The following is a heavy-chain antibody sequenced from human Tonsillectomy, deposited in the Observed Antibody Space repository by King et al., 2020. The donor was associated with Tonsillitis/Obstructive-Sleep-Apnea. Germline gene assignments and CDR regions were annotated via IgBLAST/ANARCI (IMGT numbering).Heavy chain of an antibody. J-gene: IGHJ4*02. CDR2: IDPSDSYT. Sequence: VQLVESGAEVKKPGESLRISCKVSAYSFTSYWISWVRQMPGKGLEWMGRIDPSDSYTNYSPSFQGHVTISADKSISTAYLQWSSLKASDTAMYYCARQRGGTVGDPDYWGQGTLVTVSS. V-gene: IGHV5-10-1*01. CDR3: ARQRGGTVGDPDY. CDR1: AYSFTSYW. D-gene: IGHD2-15*01.